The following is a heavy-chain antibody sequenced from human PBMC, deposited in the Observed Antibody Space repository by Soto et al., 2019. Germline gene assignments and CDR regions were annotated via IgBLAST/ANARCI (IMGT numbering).Heavy chain of an antibody. CDR1: GFPFSSYG. D-gene: IGHD3-22*01. V-gene: IGHV3-33*01. CDR2: IWYDGSNK. Sequence: PGGSLRLSCAASGFPFSSYGMHGVRKAPGKGLEWVAVIWYDGSNKYYADSVKGRFTISRDNSKNTLYLQMNSLRAEDTAVYYCARDVAPYDSSGYYYVGFDYWGQGTLVTVSS. J-gene: IGHJ4*02. CDR3: ARDVAPYDSSGYYYVGFDY.